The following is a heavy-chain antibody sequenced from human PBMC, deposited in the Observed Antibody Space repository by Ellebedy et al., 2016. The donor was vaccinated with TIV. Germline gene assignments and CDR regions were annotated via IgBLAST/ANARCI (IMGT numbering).Heavy chain of an antibody. CDR3: AKDQVGGDGRWVLDV. V-gene: IGHV3-23*05. D-gene: IGHD3-16*01. Sequence: GESLKISCAASGFTFSSFSMAWVRQIPGKGLEWVSGIYRRGNGISYSDSVKGRFIISRDNSKNTFYLQMSSLRAEYTATYYCAKDQVGGDGRWVLDVWGQGTVVTVSS. CDR1: GFTFSSFS. CDR2: IYRRGNGI. J-gene: IGHJ3*01.